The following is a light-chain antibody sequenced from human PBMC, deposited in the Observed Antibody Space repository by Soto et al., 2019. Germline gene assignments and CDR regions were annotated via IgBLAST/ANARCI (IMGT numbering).Light chain of an antibody. CDR3: QSYDSSLSGSNV. CDR1: SSNIGAGYD. J-gene: IGLJ1*01. V-gene: IGLV1-40*01. Sequence: QSALTQPPSVSGAPGQRVTISCTGSSSNIGAGYDVHWYQQLPGTAPKLLIYGNSNRPSGVPDRFSGSKSGTSASQAITGLQAEDEADYYCQSYDSSLSGSNVFGTGTKVTVL. CDR2: GNS.